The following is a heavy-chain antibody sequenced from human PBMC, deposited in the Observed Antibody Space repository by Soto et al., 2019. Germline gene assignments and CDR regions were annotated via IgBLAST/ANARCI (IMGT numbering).Heavy chain of an antibody. CDR3: AKPRGSGYYSGWGIYYGMDV. CDR1: GFTFSSYA. J-gene: IGHJ6*02. V-gene: IGHV3-23*01. D-gene: IGHD3-3*01. CDR2: ISGSGGST. Sequence: GGSLRLSCAASGFTFSSYAMSWVRQAPGKGLEWVSAISGSGGSTYYADSVKGRFTISRDNSKNTLYLQMNSLRAEDTAVYYCAKPRGSGYYSGWGIYYGMDVWGQGTTVTVSS.